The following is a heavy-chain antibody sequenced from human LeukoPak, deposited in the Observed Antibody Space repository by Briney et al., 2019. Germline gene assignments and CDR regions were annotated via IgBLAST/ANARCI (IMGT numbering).Heavy chain of an antibody. V-gene: IGHV3-30-3*01. Sequence: GGSLRLSCAASGFTFSSYAMHWVRQAPGKGLEWVAVISYDGSNKYYADSVKGRFTISRDNSKNTLYLQMNSLRAEDTAVYYCATTVAGTRNAFDIWGQGTMVTVSS. CDR2: ISYDGSNK. D-gene: IGHD6-19*01. J-gene: IGHJ3*02. CDR1: GFTFSSYA. CDR3: ATTVAGTRNAFDI.